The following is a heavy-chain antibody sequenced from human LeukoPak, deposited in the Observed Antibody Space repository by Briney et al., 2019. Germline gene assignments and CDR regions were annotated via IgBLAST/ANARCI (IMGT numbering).Heavy chain of an antibody. CDR3: ARENSYGGNPLGFAP. Sequence: SETLSLTCTVSGGSISSYYLSWIRQPPGKGLEWIGYIYYSGSTNYNPSLKSRVTISVDTSKNQFSLKLSSVTAPDPTVHYRARENSYGGNPLGFAPWGQGTLVTVSS. CDR1: GGSISSYY. D-gene: IGHD4-23*01. V-gene: IGHV4-59*01. CDR2: IYYSGST. J-gene: IGHJ5*02.